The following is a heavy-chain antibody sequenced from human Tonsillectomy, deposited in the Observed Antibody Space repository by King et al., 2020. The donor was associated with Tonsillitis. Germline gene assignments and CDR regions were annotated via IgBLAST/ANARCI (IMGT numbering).Heavy chain of an antibody. CDR2: IWSDGSNK. CDR3: ARSASGSYEY. J-gene: IGHJ4*02. CDR1: GFTFSIYG. Sequence: VQLVESGGGVVQPGRSLRLSCAASGFTFSIYGMNLVRQAPGKGLEWVAVIWSDGSNKYYTDSVKDRFTRSRDNSKNMFYLQSNSLRVEDTALSYCARSASGSYEYWGQGTLVTVSS. D-gene: IGHD1-26*01. V-gene: IGHV3-33*01.